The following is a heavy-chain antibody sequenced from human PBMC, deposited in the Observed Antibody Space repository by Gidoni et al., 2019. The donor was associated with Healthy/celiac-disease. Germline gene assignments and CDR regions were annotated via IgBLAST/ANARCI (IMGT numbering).Heavy chain of an antibody. CDR2: INPSGGRT. J-gene: IGHJ6*02. CDR1: GSTFTSYY. CDR3: ARDRVDSSGYYGMDV. Sequence: QVQLVQSGAEVKKPGASVKVSCKASGSTFTSYYMHWVRQAPGKGLEWMGIINPSGGRTSYAQKFQGRVTMTRDTSTSTVYMELSSLRSEDTAVYYCARDRVDSSGYYGMDVWGQGTTVTVSS. V-gene: IGHV1-46*01. D-gene: IGHD3-22*01.